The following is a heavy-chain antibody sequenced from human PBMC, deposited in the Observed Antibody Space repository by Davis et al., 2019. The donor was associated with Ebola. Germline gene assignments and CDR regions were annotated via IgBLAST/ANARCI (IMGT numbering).Heavy chain of an antibody. J-gene: IGHJ4*02. D-gene: IGHD3-22*01. CDR2: ITTHGGST. CDR3: VKEYHYDTSGYYYGNFEY. CDR1: GFTFSNYA. Sequence: GESLKISCSASGFTFSNYAMHWVRQAPGKGLEHVSSITTHGGSTYYRDSVQGRFTISRDNYKNTLYLQMSSLRAEDTAVYYCVKEYHYDTSGYYYGNFEYGSQGTLVTVSS. V-gene: IGHV3-64D*08.